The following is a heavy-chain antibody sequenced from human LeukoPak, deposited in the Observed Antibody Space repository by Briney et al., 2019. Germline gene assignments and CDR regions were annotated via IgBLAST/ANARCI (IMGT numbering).Heavy chain of an antibody. D-gene: IGHD1/OR15-1a*01. Sequence: SSETLSLTCTVSGGSISSYYWSWIRQPPGKGLEWIGYIYTSGSTNYNPFLKSRVTISVDTSKNQFSLKLSSVTAADTAVYYCARRGVRNNYYYYYMDVWGKGTTVTVSS. CDR2: IYTSGST. CDR1: GGSISSYY. V-gene: IGHV4-4*09. J-gene: IGHJ6*03. CDR3: ARRGVRNNYYYYYMDV.